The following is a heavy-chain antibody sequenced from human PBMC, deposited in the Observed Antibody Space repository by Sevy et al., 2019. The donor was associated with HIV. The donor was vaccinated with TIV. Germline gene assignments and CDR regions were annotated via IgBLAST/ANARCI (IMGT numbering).Heavy chain of an antibody. J-gene: IGHJ3*02. CDR1: GFTFSSHA. CDR2: ISGSGGST. V-gene: IGHV3-23*01. D-gene: IGHD2-15*01. CDR3: SSPRYCSGGSCYRDAFDI. Sequence: GGSLRLSCAASGFTFSSHAMSWVRQAPGKGLEWVSAISGSGGSTYYADSVKGRFTISRDNSKNTLYLQMNSLRADDTALYYCSSPRYCSGGSCYRDAFDIWGQGTMVTVSS.